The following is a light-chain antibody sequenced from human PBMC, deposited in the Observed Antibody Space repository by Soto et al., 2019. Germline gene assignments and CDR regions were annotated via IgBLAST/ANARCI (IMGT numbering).Light chain of an antibody. CDR3: QQCTNWPRT. V-gene: IGKV3-15*01. CDR2: GAS. CDR1: QSVSSN. Sequence: EIVMTQSPVTLSVSPGGRATLSCRASQSVSSNLAWYQQKPGQAPRLLIYGASTRATGIPDRFSGSGSGTEFTLTIRSLQSEDSAVYYCQQCTNWPRTFGQGTKVEIK. J-gene: IGKJ1*01.